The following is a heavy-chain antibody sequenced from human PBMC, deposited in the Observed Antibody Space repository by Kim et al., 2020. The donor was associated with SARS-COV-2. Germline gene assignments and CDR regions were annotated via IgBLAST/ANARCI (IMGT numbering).Heavy chain of an antibody. CDR2: ISGDGGST. V-gene: IGHV3-43*02. D-gene: IGHD3-10*01. CDR1: GFTFDDYA. Sequence: GGSLRLSCAASGFTFDDYAMHWVRQAPGKGLEWVSLISGDGGSTYYADSVKGRFTISRDNSKNSLYLQMNSLRTEDTALYYCAKDIRGQIYGSGYAGDYWGQGTLVTVSS. CDR3: AKDIRGQIYGSGYAGDY. J-gene: IGHJ4*02.